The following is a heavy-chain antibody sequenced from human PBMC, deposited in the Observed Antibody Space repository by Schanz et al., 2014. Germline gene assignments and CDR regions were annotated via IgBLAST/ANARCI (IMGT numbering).Heavy chain of an antibody. Sequence: QVQLVQSGAEVKQPGASVKVSCKVSGSIFSKLLMHWVRQAPGQGLEWMGIINPSGGSTSYAQKFQGRVTMTRDTSTSTVYMELSSLRSEDTAVYYCARDGEAAAGCDYWGQGTLVAVSS. D-gene: IGHD6-13*01. CDR3: ARDGEAAAGCDY. CDR1: GSIFSKLL. V-gene: IGHV1-46*03. CDR2: INPSGGST. J-gene: IGHJ4*02.